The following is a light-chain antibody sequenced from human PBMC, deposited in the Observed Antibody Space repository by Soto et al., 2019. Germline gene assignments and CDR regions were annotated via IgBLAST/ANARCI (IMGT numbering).Light chain of an antibody. J-gene: IGKJ1*01. Sequence: DIQMTQSPSTLSASVGDRVTITCRASQSISSWLAWYQQKPGKAPKLLTYKASSLESGVPSRFNGSGSGTEFTLTISSLQPDDFATYYCQQYNSYSRTFGQGTKVDIK. CDR1: QSISSW. V-gene: IGKV1-5*03. CDR3: QQYNSYSRT. CDR2: KAS.